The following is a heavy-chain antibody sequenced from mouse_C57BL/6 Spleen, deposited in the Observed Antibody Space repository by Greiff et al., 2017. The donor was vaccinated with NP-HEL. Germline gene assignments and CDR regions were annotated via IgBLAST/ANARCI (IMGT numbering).Heavy chain of an antibody. CDR2: INPSTGGT. Sequence: EVQLQQSGPELVKPGASVKISCKASGYSFTGYYMNWVKQSPEKSLEWIGEINPSTGGTTYNQKFKAKATLTVDKSSSTAYMQLKSLTSEDSAVYYCARVDYYGSHYYAMDYWGQGTSVTVSS. CDR1: GYSFTGYY. V-gene: IGHV1-42*01. J-gene: IGHJ4*01. D-gene: IGHD1-1*01. CDR3: ARVDYYGSHYYAMDY.